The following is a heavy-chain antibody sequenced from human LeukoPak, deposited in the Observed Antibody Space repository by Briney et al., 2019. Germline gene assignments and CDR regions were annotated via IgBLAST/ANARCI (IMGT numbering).Heavy chain of an antibody. CDR1: GGSFSGYY. Sequence: SETLSLTCAVYGGSFSGYYWSWIRQPPGKGLEWIGEINHSESTNYNPSLKSRVTISVDTSKNQFSLKLSSVAAADTAVYYRARRLAARPTYTYYYYMDVWGKGTTVTVSS. CDR3: ARRLAARPTYTYYYYMDV. V-gene: IGHV4-34*01. CDR2: INHSEST. D-gene: IGHD6-6*01. J-gene: IGHJ6*03.